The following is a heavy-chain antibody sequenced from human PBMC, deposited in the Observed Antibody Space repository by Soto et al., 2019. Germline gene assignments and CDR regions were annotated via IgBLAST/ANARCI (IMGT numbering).Heavy chain of an antibody. CDR2: IYHSGST. V-gene: IGHV4-4*02. CDR1: GGSISSSNW. CDR3: AXVSGSYYYGMDX. D-gene: IGHD1-26*01. Sequence: SETLALTCAVSGGSISSSNWWSWVRQPPGKGLEWIGEIYHSGSTNYNPSLKSRVTISVDKSKNQFSLKLSSVTAADTAMYYCAXVSGSYYYGMDXWGQGTTVTVSS. J-gene: IGHJ6*02.